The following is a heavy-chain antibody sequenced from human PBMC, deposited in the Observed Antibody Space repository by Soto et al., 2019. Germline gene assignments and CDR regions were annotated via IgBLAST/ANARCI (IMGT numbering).Heavy chain of an antibody. D-gene: IGHD1-1*01. J-gene: IGHJ4*02. CDR2: ISGSGGST. Sequence: GGSLRLSCAASGFTFSSYAMSWVRQAPGKGLDWVSAISGSGGSTYYADSVKGRLTISRDNSKNTLYLQMNSLRAEDTAVYYCAKSGRLGYFDYWGQGTLVTVSS. CDR1: GFTFSSYA. V-gene: IGHV3-23*01. CDR3: AKSGRLGYFDY.